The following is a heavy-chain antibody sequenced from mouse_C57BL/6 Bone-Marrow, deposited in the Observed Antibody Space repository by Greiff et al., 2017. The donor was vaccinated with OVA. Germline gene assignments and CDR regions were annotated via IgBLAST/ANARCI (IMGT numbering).Heavy chain of an antibody. CDR1: GYTFTSYW. V-gene: IGHV1-64*01. CDR2: IHPNSGST. Sequence: QVQLQQPGAELVKPGASVKLSCKASGYTFTSYWMHWVKQRPGQGLEWIGMIHPNSGSTNYNEKFKSKATLTVNKSSSTDYMQRSSLTSEDSAVYYCARKLTGYFDYWGQGTTLTVSS. CDR3: ARKLTGYFDY. D-gene: IGHD4-1*01. J-gene: IGHJ2*01.